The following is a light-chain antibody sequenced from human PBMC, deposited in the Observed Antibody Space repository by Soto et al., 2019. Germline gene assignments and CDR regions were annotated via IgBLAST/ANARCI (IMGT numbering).Light chain of an antibody. J-gene: IGKJ2*01. CDR1: QSVSSN. CDR2: DAS. V-gene: IGKV3-15*01. CDR3: QQCNNWPPNT. Sequence: EIVMTQSPATLSVSPGERATLSCRARQSVSSNLAWYQQKPGQAPRLLIYDASTRATGIPVRFSGSGSGTEFTLTISSLQSEDFAVYYCQQCNNWPPNTFGQGTKLEIK.